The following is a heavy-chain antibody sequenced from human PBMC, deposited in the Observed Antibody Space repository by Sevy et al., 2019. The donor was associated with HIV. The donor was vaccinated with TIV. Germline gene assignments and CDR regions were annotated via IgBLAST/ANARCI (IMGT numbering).Heavy chain of an antibody. V-gene: IGHV3-30*04. D-gene: IGHD6-13*01. J-gene: IGHJ4*02. CDR2: ISYDGSNK. Sequence: GGSLRLSCAASGFIFSSNAMHWVRQAPGKGLEWGSVISYDGSNKEYADSVKGRFTISRDNAKNTLYLQMNSPRPEDTAVYYCARVPGAVIAAGPYHFDYWGQGTLVTVSS. CDR1: GFIFSSNA. CDR3: ARVPGAVIAAGPYHFDY.